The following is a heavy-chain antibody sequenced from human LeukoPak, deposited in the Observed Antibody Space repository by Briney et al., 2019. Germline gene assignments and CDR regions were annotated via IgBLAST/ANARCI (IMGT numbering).Heavy chain of an antibody. CDR3: ARDPSWGSSPLFDP. CDR1: GGTFSSYA. J-gene: IGHJ5*02. V-gene: IGHV1-69*10. Sequence: GASVKVSCKASGGTFSSYAISWVRQAPGQGLEWMGWINPNSGGTNYAQKFQGRVTTTRDTSANTAYMELSSLRSEDTAVYYCARDPSWGSSPLFDPWGQGTLVTVSS. D-gene: IGHD6-13*01. CDR2: INPNSGGT.